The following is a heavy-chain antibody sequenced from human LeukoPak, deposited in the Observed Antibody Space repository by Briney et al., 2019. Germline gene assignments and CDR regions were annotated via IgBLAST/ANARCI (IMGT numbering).Heavy chain of an antibody. V-gene: IGHV3-23*01. J-gene: IGHJ4*02. Sequence: GGSLRLSCAASGFTLSSYAMSWVRQGPGKGLEWVSAISVSGNTYHADSVKGRFTISRDSSKNTLYLQMNSLRAGDAAVYYCARAPVTTCSGAYCYPFDYWSQGTLVTVSS. D-gene: IGHD2-15*01. CDR1: GFTLSSYA. CDR3: ARAPVTTCSGAYCYPFDY. CDR2: ISVSGNT.